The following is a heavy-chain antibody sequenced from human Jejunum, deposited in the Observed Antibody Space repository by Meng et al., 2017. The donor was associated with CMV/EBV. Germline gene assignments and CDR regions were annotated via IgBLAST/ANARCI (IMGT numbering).Heavy chain of an antibody. V-gene: IGHV1-2*06. D-gene: IGHD2-8*02. CDR2: INPHNGAT. CDR3: ARDEGTSASSDY. CDR1: GNTFTDYY. Sequence: SCKSSGNTFTDYYLHWVRHAPGQGLEWMGRINPHNGATDYAQKFQGRVTLTRVTSINTAYMELSRLTSDDTAIYYCARDEGTSASSDYWGQGSLVTVSS. J-gene: IGHJ4*02.